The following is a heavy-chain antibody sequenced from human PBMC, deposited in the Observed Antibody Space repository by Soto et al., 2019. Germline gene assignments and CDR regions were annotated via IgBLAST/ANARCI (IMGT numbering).Heavy chain of an antibody. Sequence: QVQLQQRGAGLLKPSETLSLTCAVYGGSFSGYYWTWIRQPPGKGLEWIGEINHSGSTNYNPSLKSRVTISVDTSKNQFSLKLSSVTAADTAVYYCARADSGQDYWGQGTLVTVSS. CDR1: GGSFSGYY. D-gene: IGHD6-19*01. J-gene: IGHJ4*02. CDR2: INHSGST. V-gene: IGHV4-34*01. CDR3: ARADSGQDY.